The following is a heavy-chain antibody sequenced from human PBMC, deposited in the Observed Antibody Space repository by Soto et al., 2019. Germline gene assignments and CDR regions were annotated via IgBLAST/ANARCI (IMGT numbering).Heavy chain of an antibody. D-gene: IGHD4-4*01. J-gene: IGHJ3*02. CDR2: ISTYNGKA. V-gene: IGHV1-18*04. CDR1: GYTFTSFG. CDR3: AKDGYGNNDGDALHI. Sequence: QGQLVQSGAEVKKPGASVKVSCKASGYTFTSFGITWVRQAPGQGLEWMGWISTYNGKANYAQKLQGRVTVTRDTSTNTVYMELRSLRSDDTAVYYCAKDGYGNNDGDALHIWGQGTMVTVSS.